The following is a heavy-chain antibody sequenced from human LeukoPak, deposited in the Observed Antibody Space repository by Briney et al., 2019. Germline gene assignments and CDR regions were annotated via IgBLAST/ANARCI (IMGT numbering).Heavy chain of an antibody. Sequence: PGGSLRLSCAASGFTFSSYAMSWVRQAPGKGLEWVSTISGSGGNTYYADSVKGRFTISRDNSKNTLYLQMNSLRAEDTAVYYCAKKPYYDFWSGLDYWGQGTLVTVSS. J-gene: IGHJ4*02. D-gene: IGHD3-3*01. CDR3: AKKPYYDFWSGLDY. V-gene: IGHV3-23*01. CDR2: ISGSGGNT. CDR1: GFTFSSYA.